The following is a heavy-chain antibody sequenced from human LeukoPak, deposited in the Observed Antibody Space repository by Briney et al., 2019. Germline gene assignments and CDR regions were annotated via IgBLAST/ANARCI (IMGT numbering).Heavy chain of an antibody. V-gene: IGHV4-31*03. J-gene: IGHJ4*02. CDR2: IHHSGRS. CDR3: ARGGNRFGGFYFDY. D-gene: IGHD3-10*01. CDR1: GGSISSGGYY. Sequence: SQTLSLTCSVSGGSISSGGYYWTWIRQHPGKGLESIGFIHHSGRSRHNPSLKDRVAVSVDTSRKQFALKLSSVTAADTAMYYCARGGNRFGGFYFDYWGQGIQVIVSS.